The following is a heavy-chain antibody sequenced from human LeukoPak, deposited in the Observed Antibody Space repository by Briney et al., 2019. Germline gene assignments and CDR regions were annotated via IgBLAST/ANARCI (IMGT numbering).Heavy chain of an antibody. V-gene: IGHV4-34*01. J-gene: IGHJ4*02. CDR3: ARGPRGPYSNYFD. CDR2: INHSGST. D-gene: IGHD4-11*01. CDR1: GGSFSGYY. Sequence: SETLSLTCAVYGGSFSGYYWSWIRQAPGKGLEWIGEINHSGSTNYNPSLKSRVTISVDTSKNQFSLKLSSVTAADTAVYYCARGPRGPYSNYFDWGQGTLVTVSS.